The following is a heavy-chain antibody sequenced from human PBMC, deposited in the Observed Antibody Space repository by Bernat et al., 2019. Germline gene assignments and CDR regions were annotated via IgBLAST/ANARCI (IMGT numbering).Heavy chain of an antibody. CDR1: GFTFGSSW. CDR3: TSSSSWFDY. D-gene: IGHD6-13*01. J-gene: IGHJ4*02. Sequence: EVQLVESGGGLVQPGGSLRLSCAASGFTFGSSWMHWVRHAPGKGLVWVGRIKSKTDGGTTDYAAPVKGRFTISRDDSKNTLYLQMNSLKTEDTAVYYCTSSSSWFDYWGQGTLVTVSS. V-gene: IGHV3-15*07. CDR2: IKSKTDGGTT.